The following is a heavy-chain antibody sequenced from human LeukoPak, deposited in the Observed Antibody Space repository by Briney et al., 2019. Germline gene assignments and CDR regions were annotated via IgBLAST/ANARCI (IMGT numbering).Heavy chain of an antibody. J-gene: IGHJ6*02. V-gene: IGHV1-8*01. D-gene: IGHD6-19*01. Sequence: ASVKVSCKASGYTFTSYDINWVRQATGQGLEWMGWMNPNSGNTGYAQKFQGRVTMTRNTSISTAYMELSSLRSEDTAVYYCARGRVYSGGWYPWGGDTPYYGMDVWGQGTTVTVSS. CDR3: ARGRVYSGGWYPWGGDTPYYGMDV. CDR1: GYTFTSYD. CDR2: MNPNSGNT.